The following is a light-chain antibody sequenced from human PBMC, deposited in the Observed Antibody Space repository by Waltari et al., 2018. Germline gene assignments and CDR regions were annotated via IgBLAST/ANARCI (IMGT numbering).Light chain of an antibody. J-gene: IGLJ3*02. CDR1: RSNIVSNF. CDR2: RND. CDR3: AAWDDSLTVR. V-gene: IGLV1-47*01. Sequence: QSVLPQPPSASGTPGPRVTISCSGSRSNIVSNFVCWYQHPPGTAPKLLTYRNDQRPSGVPDRFSGSRSGTSASLAISGLRSEDEADYYCAAWDDSLTVRFGGGTKLTVL.